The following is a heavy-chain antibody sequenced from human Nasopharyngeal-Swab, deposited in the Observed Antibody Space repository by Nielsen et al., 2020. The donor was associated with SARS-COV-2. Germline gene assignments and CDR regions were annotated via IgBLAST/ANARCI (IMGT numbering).Heavy chain of an antibody. D-gene: IGHD4-23*01. CDR1: GYTFTRHG. Sequence: SVKVSCKASGYTFTRHGISWVRQAPGQGLEWMGRIIPILGIANYAQKFQGRVTITADKSTSTAYMELSSLRSEDTAVYYCARDRPSGTVVTPTLPDYWGQRTLVTVSS. CDR2: IIPILGIA. V-gene: IGHV1-69*04. J-gene: IGHJ4*02. CDR3: ARDRPSGTVVTPTLPDY.